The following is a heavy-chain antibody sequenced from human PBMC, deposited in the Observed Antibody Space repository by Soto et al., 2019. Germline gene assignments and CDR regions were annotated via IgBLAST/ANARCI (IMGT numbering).Heavy chain of an antibody. D-gene: IGHD1-26*01. Sequence: QVQLVQSGAEVKKPGASVKVSCEASGYTFSTYEMHWVRQAPGQRPEWMGWINGGNGKSKYSETLQGRVTFTRDTSASTAYIDLTSLRSEDTAVYYCARGGGATFTHYYYYMDVWGTGTTVTVSS. CDR2: INGGNGKS. CDR3: ARGGGATFTHYYYYMDV. V-gene: IGHV1-3*01. CDR1: GYTFSTYE. J-gene: IGHJ6*03.